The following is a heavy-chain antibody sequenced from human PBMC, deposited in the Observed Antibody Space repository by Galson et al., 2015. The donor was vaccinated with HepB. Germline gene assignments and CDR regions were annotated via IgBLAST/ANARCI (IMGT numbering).Heavy chain of an antibody. CDR1: GYTFTDYA. V-gene: IGHV1-18*01. CDR2: ITTYTGDT. Sequence: SVKVSCRASGYTFTDYAITWVRQAPGQGLVWMGWITTYTGDTNYAQNLQGRVTMATDTSTNTAYMELRILTSDDTAVYYCARRQRSYRDYGMDVWGQGTTVTVSS. D-gene: IGHD3-16*01. J-gene: IGHJ6*02. CDR3: ARRQRSYRDYGMDV.